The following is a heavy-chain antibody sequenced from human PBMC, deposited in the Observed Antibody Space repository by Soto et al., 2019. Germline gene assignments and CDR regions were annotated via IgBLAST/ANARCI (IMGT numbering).Heavy chain of an antibody. CDR1: GYSFTSYW. Sequence: RGESLQISYKGSGYSFTSYWIGWVRQMNGKGLEWMGIIYPGDSDTRYSPSFQGQVTISADKSISTAYLQWSSLKASDTAMYYCARHNRRFLEWLFDRDPYYGMDVWGQGTTVTVSS. CDR3: ARHNRRFLEWLFDRDPYYGMDV. J-gene: IGHJ6*02. CDR2: IYPGDSDT. V-gene: IGHV5-51*01. D-gene: IGHD3-3*01.